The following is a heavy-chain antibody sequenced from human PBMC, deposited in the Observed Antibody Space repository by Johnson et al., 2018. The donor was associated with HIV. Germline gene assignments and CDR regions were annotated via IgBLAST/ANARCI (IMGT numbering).Heavy chain of an antibody. CDR2: ISYDGSNK. CDR1: GFTFSSYG. V-gene: IGHV3-30*19. CDR3: ARDKGIAARPDAFDI. D-gene: IGHD6-6*01. Sequence: QVQLVESGGGLIQPGKSLRLSCAASGFTFSSYGMHWVRQAPGKGLEWVAVISYDGSNKYYADSVKGRFTISRDNSKNTLYLQMNSLRAEDTAVYYCARDKGIAARPDAFDIWGQGTMVTVSS. J-gene: IGHJ3*02.